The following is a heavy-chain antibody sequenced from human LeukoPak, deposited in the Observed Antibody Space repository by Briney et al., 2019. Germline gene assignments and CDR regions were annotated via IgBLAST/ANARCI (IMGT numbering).Heavy chain of an antibody. Sequence: PGGSLRLSCEGSGLNFSDSAMSGVREPSGRGLGCVSLIGSSGSYSYYADSVKGRFTVSRDSSKNTLHLQVNTLGAEDTAVYYCASENELSCWGQGTLVTVSS. V-gene: IGHV3-23*01. CDR1: GLNFSDSA. J-gene: IGHJ4*02. CDR3: ASENELSC. D-gene: IGHD1-26*01. CDR2: IGSSGSYS.